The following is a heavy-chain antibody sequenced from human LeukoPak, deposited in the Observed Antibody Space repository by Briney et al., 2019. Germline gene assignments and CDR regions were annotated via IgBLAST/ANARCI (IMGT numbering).Heavy chain of an antibody. Sequence: ASVKVSCKASGGTFSSYAISWVRQAPGQGLEWMGGIIPIFGTANYAQKFQGRVTITTDESTSTAYMELSSLRSEGTAVYYCASEAHGITGTPVAFDIWGQGTMVTVSS. D-gene: IGHD1-20*01. CDR2: IIPIFGTA. V-gene: IGHV1-69*05. CDR3: ASEAHGITGTPVAFDI. J-gene: IGHJ3*02. CDR1: GGTFSSYA.